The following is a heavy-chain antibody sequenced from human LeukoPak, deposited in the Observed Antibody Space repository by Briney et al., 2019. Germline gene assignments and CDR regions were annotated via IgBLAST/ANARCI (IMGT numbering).Heavy chain of an antibody. V-gene: IGHV3-30-3*01. D-gene: IGHD3-16*02. CDR3: ARPPHYDYVWGSYRYTFDY. J-gene: IGHJ4*02. CDR2: ISYDGSNK. Sequence: GGSLRLSCAASGFTFSSYAMHWVRQAPGKGLEWVAVISYDGSNKYYADSVKGRFTISRDNSKNTLYLQMNSLRAEDTAVYYCARPPHYDYVWGSYRYTFDYWGQGTLVTVSS. CDR1: GFTFSSYA.